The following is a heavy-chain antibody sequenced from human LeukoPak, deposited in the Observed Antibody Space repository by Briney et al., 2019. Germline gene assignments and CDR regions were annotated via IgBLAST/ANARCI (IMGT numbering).Heavy chain of an antibody. J-gene: IGHJ3*02. CDR3: ARDHGNGDAFDI. CDR1: GGSISSYY. CDR2: IYYSGST. Sequence: EPSETLSLTCTVSGGSISSYYWSWIRQPPGKGLEWIRYIYYSGSTNYNPSLKSRVTISVDTSKNQFSLKLSFVTAADTAVYYCARDHGNGDAFDIWGQGTMVTVSS. D-gene: IGHD1-14*01. V-gene: IGHV4-59*01.